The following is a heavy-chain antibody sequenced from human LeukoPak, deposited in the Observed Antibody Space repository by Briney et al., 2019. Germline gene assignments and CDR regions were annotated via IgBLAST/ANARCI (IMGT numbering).Heavy chain of an antibody. Sequence: SETLSLTCAVSGYSLGKNYYWGWIRQSPGKGMEWIGRIYGRASTSYNPSLMNRVTMSVDTSKNHFSLQLTSVTAADTAVYYCARYDSRGSASTKFDYWGPGIQVTVSS. CDR1: GYSLGKNYY. CDR3: ARYDSRGSASTKFDY. V-gene: IGHV4-38-2*01. D-gene: IGHD3-3*01. J-gene: IGHJ4*02. CDR2: IYGRAST.